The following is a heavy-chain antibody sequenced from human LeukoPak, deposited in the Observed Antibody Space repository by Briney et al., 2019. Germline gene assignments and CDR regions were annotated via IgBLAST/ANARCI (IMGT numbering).Heavy chain of an antibody. Sequence: GSLRLSCAASGFTFSTYAMSWVRQAPGKGLEWIGSIYYSGSTYYNPSLKSRVTISVDTSKNQFSLKLNSVTAADTAVYYCASTNPSDWFDPWGQGTLVTVSS. CDR3: ASTNPSDWFDP. J-gene: IGHJ5*02. D-gene: IGHD2-2*01. V-gene: IGHV4-39*01. CDR2: IYYSGST. CDR1: GFTFSTYA.